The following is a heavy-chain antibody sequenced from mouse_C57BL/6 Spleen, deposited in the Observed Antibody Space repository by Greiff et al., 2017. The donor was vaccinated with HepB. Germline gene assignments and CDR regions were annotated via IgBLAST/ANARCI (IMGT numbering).Heavy chain of an antibody. CDR1: GFNIKDDC. CDR2: IDPENGDT. V-gene: IGHV14-4*01. CDR3: TYGPDD. D-gene: IGHD1-1*01. J-gene: IGHJ2*01. Sequence: EVQLQQPGAELVRPGASVKLSCTASGFNIKDDCMHWVKQRPEQGLEWIGWIDPENGDTEYATKFQGKATITADTSSNTAYLQLSSLTSEDTAVYYCTYGPDDWGQGTTLTVSS.